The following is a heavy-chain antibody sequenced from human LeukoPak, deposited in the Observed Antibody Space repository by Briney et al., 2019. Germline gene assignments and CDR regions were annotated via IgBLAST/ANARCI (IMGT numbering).Heavy chain of an antibody. Sequence: ASVKVSCKASGYTFTGYYMHWVRQAPGQGLEWMGWINPNSGGTNYAQKFQGRVTMTRDTSISTAYMELSRLRSDDAAVYYCARSESCSGGSYYSPFYYYYYGMDVRGQGTTVTVSS. V-gene: IGHV1-2*02. CDR3: ARSESCSGGSYYSPFYYYYYGMDV. CDR2: INPNSGGT. J-gene: IGHJ6*02. CDR1: GYTFTGYY. D-gene: IGHD2-15*01.